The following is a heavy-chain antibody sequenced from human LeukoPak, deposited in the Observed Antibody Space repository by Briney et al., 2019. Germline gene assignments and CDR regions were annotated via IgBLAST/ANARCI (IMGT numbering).Heavy chain of an antibody. D-gene: IGHD4-11*01. V-gene: IGHV4-39*07. CDR3: ARLPLYSNYLTRRAFDI. CDR2: IYYSGST. J-gene: IGHJ3*02. Sequence: SETLSLTCTVSGDSISSSSYYWGWIRQPPGKGLEWIGSIYYSGSTSYNPSLKSRVTISLDTSKSQFSLKLSSVTAADTAVYYCARLPLYSNYLTRRAFDIWGQGTMVTVSS. CDR1: GDSISSSSYY.